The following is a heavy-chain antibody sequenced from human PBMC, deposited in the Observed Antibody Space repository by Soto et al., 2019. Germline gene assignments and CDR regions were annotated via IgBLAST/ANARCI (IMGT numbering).Heavy chain of an antibody. D-gene: IGHD2-15*01. CDR2: INPSGGST. J-gene: IGHJ6*02. V-gene: IGHV1-46*01. CDR3: AGEGIDRYAMDD. Sequence: ASVKVSGKASGYTFTSYYMHCVRQAPLQGLEWMGIINPSGGSTSYAQKFQGRVTITRDTSTSTVYMELSSLRSEDTAVYYSAGEGIDRYAMDDWAHGPTVTVSS. CDR1: GYTFTSYY.